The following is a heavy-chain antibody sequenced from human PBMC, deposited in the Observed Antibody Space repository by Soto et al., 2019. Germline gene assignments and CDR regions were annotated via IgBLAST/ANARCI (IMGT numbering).Heavy chain of an antibody. CDR2: ISAYNGDT. CDR3: ARAGRHYGADP. J-gene: IGHJ5*02. Sequence: QVQLVQSGDEVKKPGGSVRVSCKASGYTFTNYGISWVRQAPGQGLELMGWISAYNGDTNFAQKFRGRVSLTTDASTRTAYLELRNLRPDDTAVYYCARAGRHYGADP. V-gene: IGHV1-18*01. D-gene: IGHD4-17*01. CDR1: GYTFTNYG.